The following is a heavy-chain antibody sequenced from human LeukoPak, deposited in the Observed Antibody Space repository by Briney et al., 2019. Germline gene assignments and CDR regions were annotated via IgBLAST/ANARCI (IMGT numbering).Heavy chain of an antibody. Sequence: PGGSLRLSCAASGFTFSSYSMNWVRQAPGKGLEWVSSISSSSSYIYYADSVKGRFTISRDNAKNSLYLQMNSLRAEDTAVYYCARLGYSGYVLDYWGQGTLVTVSS. CDR3: ARLGYSGYVLDY. CDR2: ISSSSSYI. J-gene: IGHJ4*02. D-gene: IGHD5-12*01. CDR1: GFTFSSYS. V-gene: IGHV3-21*01.